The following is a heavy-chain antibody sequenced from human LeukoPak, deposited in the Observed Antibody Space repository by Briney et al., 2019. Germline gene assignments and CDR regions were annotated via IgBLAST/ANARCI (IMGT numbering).Heavy chain of an antibody. CDR3: ASITIFGVVSHNYMDV. V-gene: IGHV3-21*01. J-gene: IGHJ6*03. D-gene: IGHD3-3*01. CDR2: ISSSSSYI. Sequence: GGSLRLSCAASGFTFPSYSMNWVRQAPGKGLEWVSSISSSSSYIYSADSVKGRFTISRDNAKNSLYLKMNSLRAEDTAVYYCASITIFGVVSHNYMDVWGKGTTVTVSS. CDR1: GFTFPSYS.